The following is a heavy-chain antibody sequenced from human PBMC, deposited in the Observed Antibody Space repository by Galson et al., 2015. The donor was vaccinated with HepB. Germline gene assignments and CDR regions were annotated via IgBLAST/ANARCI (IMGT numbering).Heavy chain of an antibody. CDR1: GFTFSGSA. V-gene: IGHV3-73*01. Sequence: SLRLSCAASGFTFSGSAMHWVRQASGKGLEWVGRIRSKDNGYATTYAASVKGRFTISRDDSKNTAYLQMSSLKTEDTAVYYCTRYGGNYDYCGQGILVTVSS. CDR3: TRYGGNYDY. CDR2: IRSKDNGYAT. D-gene: IGHD4-23*01. J-gene: IGHJ4*02.